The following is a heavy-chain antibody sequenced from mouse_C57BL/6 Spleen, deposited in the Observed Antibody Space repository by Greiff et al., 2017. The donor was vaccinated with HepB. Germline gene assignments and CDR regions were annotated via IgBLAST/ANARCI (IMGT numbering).Heavy chain of an antibody. CDR2: IYPGSGST. Sequence: VQLQQPGAELVKPGASVTMSCKASFYTFTSYWITWMSQRPGQGLEWIGDIYPGSGSTNYNEKFKSKATLTVDTSSSTAYMQLSSLTSEDSAVYYCAREDTTVFFDVWGTGTTVTVSS. D-gene: IGHD1-1*01. CDR3: AREDTTVFFDV. J-gene: IGHJ1*03. V-gene: IGHV1-55*01. CDR1: FYTFTSYW.